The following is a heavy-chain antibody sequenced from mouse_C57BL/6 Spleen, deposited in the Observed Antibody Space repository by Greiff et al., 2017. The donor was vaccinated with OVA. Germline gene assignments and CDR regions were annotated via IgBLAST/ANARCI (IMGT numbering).Heavy chain of an antibody. D-gene: IGHD1-1*01. J-gene: IGHJ1*03. V-gene: IGHV2-3*01. CDR2: IWGDGST. Sequence: VKLMESGPGLVAPSQSLSITCTVSGFSLTSYGVSWVRQPPGKGLEWLGVIWGDGSTNYHSALISRLSISKDNSKSQVFLKLNSLQTDDAATDYCAKATTVSYFDVWGTGTTVTVSS. CDR1: GFSLTSYG. CDR3: AKATTVSYFDV.